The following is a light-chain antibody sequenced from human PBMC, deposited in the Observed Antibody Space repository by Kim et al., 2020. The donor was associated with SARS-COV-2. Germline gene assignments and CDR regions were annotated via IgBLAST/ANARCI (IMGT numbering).Light chain of an antibody. CDR3: QTWGSGIRV. V-gene: IGLV4-69*01. CDR2: IYNDGSH. CDR1: SGYRNNA. Sequence: ASFTLTCSQSSGYRNNAIEWHQQQPETGPRFLMKIYNDGSHSRGDGIPARFSGSSSGAELYLTISSLQSDDEADYYCQTWGSGIRVFGGGTQLTVL. J-gene: IGLJ3*02.